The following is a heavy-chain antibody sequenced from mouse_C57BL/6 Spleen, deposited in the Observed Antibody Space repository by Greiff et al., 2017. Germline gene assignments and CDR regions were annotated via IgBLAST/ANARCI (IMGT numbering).Heavy chain of an antibody. Sequence: EVKLQESGEGLVKPGGSLKLSCAASGFTFSSYAMSWVRQTPEKRLEWVAYISSGGDYIYYADTVKGRFTISRDNARNTLYLQMSSLKSEDTDMYYCTRGGYYGSSYYYAMDYWGQGTSVTVSS. V-gene: IGHV5-9-1*02. CDR2: ISSGGDYI. J-gene: IGHJ4*01. CDR1: GFTFSSYA. CDR3: TRGGYYGSSYYYAMDY. D-gene: IGHD1-1*01.